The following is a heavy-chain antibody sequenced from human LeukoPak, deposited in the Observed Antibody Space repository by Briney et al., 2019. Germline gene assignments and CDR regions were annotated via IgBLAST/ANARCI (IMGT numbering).Heavy chain of an antibody. CDR3: AKRDRMYTSGSYYFDY. V-gene: IGHV3-30*02. Sequence: GGSLRLSSAASGFTFSNYGMHWVRQAPGKGLEWVTFIRYDGSNKYYADSVKGRFTISRDNSKNTLYLQMNSLRAEDTAVYYCAKRDRMYTSGSYYFDYWGQGTLVTVSS. D-gene: IGHD6-19*01. CDR2: IRYDGSNK. J-gene: IGHJ4*02. CDR1: GFTFSNYG.